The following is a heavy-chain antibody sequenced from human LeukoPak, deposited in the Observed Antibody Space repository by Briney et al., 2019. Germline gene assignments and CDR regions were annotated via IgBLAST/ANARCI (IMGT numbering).Heavy chain of an antibody. Sequence: PGGSLRLSCAASGFTVSSNYMSWVRQAPGKGLEWVSVIYSGGSTYYADSVKGRFTISRDNSKNTLYLQMNSLRAEDTAVYYCAKRVLDGYNSPFDYWGQGTLVTVSS. CDR1: GFTVSSNY. D-gene: IGHD5-24*01. CDR2: IYSGGST. V-gene: IGHV3-53*01. CDR3: AKRVLDGYNSPFDY. J-gene: IGHJ4*02.